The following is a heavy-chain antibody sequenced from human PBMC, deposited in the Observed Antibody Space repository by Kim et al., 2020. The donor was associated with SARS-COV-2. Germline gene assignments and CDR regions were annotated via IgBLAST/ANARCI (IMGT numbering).Heavy chain of an antibody. Sequence: SETLSLTCTVSGGSISSSIYYWGWIRQPPGKGLEWIGSIYYSGNTYYNPSLKSRVTISVDTSKNQFSLKLSSVTAADTAVYYCARRPSSFRATEYYFDYWGQGTLVTVSS. J-gene: IGHJ4*02. D-gene: IGHD6-13*01. V-gene: IGHV4-39*01. CDR2: IYYSGNT. CDR1: GGSISSSIYY. CDR3: ARRPSSFRATEYYFDY.